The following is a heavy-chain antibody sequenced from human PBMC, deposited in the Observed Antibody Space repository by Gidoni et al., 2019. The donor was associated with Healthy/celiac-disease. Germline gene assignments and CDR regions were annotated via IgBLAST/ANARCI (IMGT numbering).Heavy chain of an antibody. J-gene: IGHJ4*02. CDR3: ARGGIQLWLRWLGLDY. D-gene: IGHD5-18*01. CDR1: GGSFSGYY. V-gene: IGHV4-34*01. CDR2: INHSGST. Sequence: QVQLQQWGAGLLKPSETLSLTCAVYGGSFSGYYWSWIRQPPGKGLEWIGEINHSGSTNYNPSLKSRVTISVDTSKNQFSLKLSSVTAADTAVYYCARGGIQLWLRWLGLDYWGQGTLVTVSS.